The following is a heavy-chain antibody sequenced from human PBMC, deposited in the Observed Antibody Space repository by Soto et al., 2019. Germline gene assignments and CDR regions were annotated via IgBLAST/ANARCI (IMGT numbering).Heavy chain of an antibody. D-gene: IGHD3-10*01. CDR2: IYSGGST. V-gene: IGHV3-53*04. CDR3: ARGLVRGVIKGAFDY. J-gene: IGHJ4*02. Sequence: GGSLRLSCAASGFTVSSNYMSWVRQAPGKGLEWVSVIYSGGSTYYADSVKGRFTISRHNSKNTLYLQMNSLRAEDTAVYYCARGLVRGVIKGAFDYWGQGTLVTVSS. CDR1: GFTVSSNY.